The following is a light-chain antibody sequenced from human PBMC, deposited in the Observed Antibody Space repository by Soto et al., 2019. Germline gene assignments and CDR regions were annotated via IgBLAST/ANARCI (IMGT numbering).Light chain of an antibody. CDR1: QSLLHSNGYNY. CDR2: LGS. V-gene: IGKV2-28*01. J-gene: IGKJ4*02. Sequence: DIVMTQSPLSLPVTPGEPASISCRSSQSLLHSNGYNYLDCYLQKPGQSPHLLIYLGSSRASGVPDRFSGSGSGTDFTLRVSRVEAEDVGVYYGMQALQTPLTFGGGTRVEIK. CDR3: MQALQTPLT.